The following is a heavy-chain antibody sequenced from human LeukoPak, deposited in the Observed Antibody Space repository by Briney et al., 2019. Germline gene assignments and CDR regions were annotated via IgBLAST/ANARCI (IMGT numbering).Heavy chain of an antibody. CDR1: GGSISSYH. J-gene: IGHJ4*02. D-gene: IGHD6-13*01. CDR2: IYSSGST. Sequence: PSETLSLTCTVSGGSISSYHWSWLRQPPGKGLEWIGYIYSSGSTNYNPSLESRVTISVDTSKNQFSLKLSSVTAADTAVYYCARPGYTSNWYKIDYWGQGTLVTVSS. CDR3: ARPGYTSNWYKIDY. V-gene: IGHV4-59*08.